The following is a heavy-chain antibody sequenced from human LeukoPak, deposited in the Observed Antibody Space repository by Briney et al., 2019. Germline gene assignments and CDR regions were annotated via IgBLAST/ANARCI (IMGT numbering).Heavy chain of an antibody. Sequence: GGSLTLSCAASGFTFSNYWMHWVRQAPGKGLVWVSRVNSDGSTTRYADSVKGRFTISRDNAKNTLYLQMNSLRAEDTAVYYCARSTLGDAFDIWGQGTMVTVSS. D-gene: IGHD2/OR15-2a*01. V-gene: IGHV3-74*01. CDR3: ARSTLGDAFDI. CDR1: GFTFSNYW. J-gene: IGHJ3*02. CDR2: VNSDGSTT.